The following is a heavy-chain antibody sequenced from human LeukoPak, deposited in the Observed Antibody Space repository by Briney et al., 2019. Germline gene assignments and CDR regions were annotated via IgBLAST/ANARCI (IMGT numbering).Heavy chain of an antibody. V-gene: IGHV3-21*01. Sequence: PGGSLRLSCAASGFTFNTYSMNWVRQAPGKGLEWVSSISSHSRDIYYADSVKGRFTISRDNAKNSLHLQMNSLRAEDTAVYYCARDDRDISWYRFDYWGHGTLVTVSS. CDR2: ISSHSRDI. D-gene: IGHD6-13*01. J-gene: IGHJ4*01. CDR3: ARDDRDISWYRFDY. CDR1: GFTFNTYS.